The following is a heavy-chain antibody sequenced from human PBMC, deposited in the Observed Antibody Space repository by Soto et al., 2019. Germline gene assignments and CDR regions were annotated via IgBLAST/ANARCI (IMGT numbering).Heavy chain of an antibody. V-gene: IGHV4-59*01. CDR2: IYYSGST. CDR3: ARAFPGGNYYYGMEV. J-gene: IGHJ6*02. CDR1: GGSISSYY. D-gene: IGHD1-26*01. Sequence: SETLSLTCTVSGGSISSYYWSWIRQPPGKGLEWIGYIYYSGSTNYNPSLKSRVTISVDTSKNQFSLKLSSVTAADTAVYYCARAFPGGNYYYGMEVWGQGTTVTVSS.